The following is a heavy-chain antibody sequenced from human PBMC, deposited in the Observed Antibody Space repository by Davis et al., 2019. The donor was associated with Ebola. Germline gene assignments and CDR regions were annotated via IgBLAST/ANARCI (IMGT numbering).Heavy chain of an antibody. D-gene: IGHD3-22*01. Sequence: GESLKISCAASGFTFSGSAMHWVRQASGKGLEWVGRIRSKANSCATAYAASVKGRFTISRDDSKNTAYLQMNSLKTEDTAVYYCNLGGYPNDYWGQGTLVTVSS. V-gene: IGHV3-73*01. CDR2: IRSKANSCAT. CDR1: GFTFSGSA. J-gene: IGHJ4*02. CDR3: NLGGYPNDY.